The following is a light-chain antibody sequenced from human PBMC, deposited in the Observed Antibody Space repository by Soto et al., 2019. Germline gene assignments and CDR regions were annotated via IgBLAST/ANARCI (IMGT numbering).Light chain of an antibody. CDR1: SSDVGSYNR. Sequence: QSALTQPPSVSGSPGQSVTISCTGTSSDVGSYNRVSWYQQPLGTAPKLMIYEVSNRPSGVPDRFSGSKSGNTASLTISGLQAEDDADYYCSSYTSSNNYVFGTGTKVTVL. J-gene: IGLJ1*01. V-gene: IGLV2-18*02. CDR2: EVS. CDR3: SSYTSSNNYV.